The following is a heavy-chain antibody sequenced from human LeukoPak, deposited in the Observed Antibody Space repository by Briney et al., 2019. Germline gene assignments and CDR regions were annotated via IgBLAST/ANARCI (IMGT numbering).Heavy chain of an antibody. CDR1: GYSFSNYW. CDR2: IHPGDSDT. D-gene: IGHD6-19*01. J-gene: IGHJ4*02. Sequence: GESLKISCKGSGYSFSNYWIGWVRQMPGKGLEWMGIIHPGDSDTRYSPSFQRQVTISADKSISPAYLQLSSPKTSDTAMNYCASREEAVDPFDYWGQGTLVTVSS. CDR3: ASREEAVDPFDY. V-gene: IGHV5-51*01.